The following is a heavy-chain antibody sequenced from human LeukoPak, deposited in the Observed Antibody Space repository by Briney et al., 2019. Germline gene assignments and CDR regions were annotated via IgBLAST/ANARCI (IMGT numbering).Heavy chain of an antibody. J-gene: IGHJ6*03. CDR1: GFTFSSYG. CDR3: AKVPSGSYYQVYYYYMDV. D-gene: IGHD1-26*01. Sequence: GGSLRLSCAASGFTFSSYGMHWVRQAPGKGLEWVAVISYDGSNKYYADSVKGRFTISRDNSKNTLYLQMNSLRAEDTAVYYCAKVPSGSYYQVYYYYMDVWGKGTTVTVSS. V-gene: IGHV3-30*18. CDR2: ISYDGSNK.